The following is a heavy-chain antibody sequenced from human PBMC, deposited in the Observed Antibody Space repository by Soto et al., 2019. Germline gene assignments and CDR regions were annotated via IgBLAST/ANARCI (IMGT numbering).Heavy chain of an antibody. CDR3: AKGTQYTRAPIDY. CDR2: INSDGSHT. Sequence: PWGSLRLSCAASGFTFSTYWMHWIRQVPGRGLESGSRINSDGSHTYCADSVKGRFTISRDNAKNTLHLEMNSLRAEDTAVYHCAKGTQYTRAPIDYWGQGSLVTVSA. V-gene: IGHV3-74*01. D-gene: IGHD1-1*01. J-gene: IGHJ4*02. CDR1: GFTFSTYW.